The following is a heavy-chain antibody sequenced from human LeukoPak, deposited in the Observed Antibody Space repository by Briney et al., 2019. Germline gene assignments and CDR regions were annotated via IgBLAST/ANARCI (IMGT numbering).Heavy chain of an antibody. Sequence: SETLSLTCAIYGGSFSGYYWSWIRQPPGKGLEWIGEINHSGSTNYNPSLKSRVTISVDTSKNQFSLKLSSVTAADTAVYYCARGRKQWLVQGGWFDPWGQGTLVTVSS. D-gene: IGHD6-19*01. CDR3: ARGRKQWLVQGGWFDP. CDR1: GGSFSGYY. J-gene: IGHJ5*02. V-gene: IGHV4-34*01. CDR2: INHSGST.